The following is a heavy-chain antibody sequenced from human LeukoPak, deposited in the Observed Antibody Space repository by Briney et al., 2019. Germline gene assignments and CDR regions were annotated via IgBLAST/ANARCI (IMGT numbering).Heavy chain of an antibody. J-gene: IGHJ4*02. Sequence: SETLSLTCAVYGGSFSGYYWSWIRQPPGKGLEWIGEIYHSGSTNYNPSLKSRVTISLDNFKNQFSLKLSSVTAADTAVYYCARDRSMNYWGQGTLVTVSS. CDR1: GGSFSGYY. CDR3: ARDRSMNY. CDR2: IYHSGST. V-gene: IGHV4-34*01.